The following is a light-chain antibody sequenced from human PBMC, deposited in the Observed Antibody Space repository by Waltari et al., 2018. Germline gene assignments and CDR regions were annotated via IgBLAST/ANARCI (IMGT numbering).Light chain of an antibody. CDR1: QSVSTN. CDR3: HQYNNWWT. CDR2: GVS. V-gene: IGKV3D-15*01. Sequence: ETVLTQSPATRSVSPGERVTLSCRASQSVSTNLAWYQQKPGQAPRLLIYGVSTRATGIPGRFSGSGSGTEFTLTINALQSEDFAVYYCHQYNNWWTFGQGTKVEIK. J-gene: IGKJ1*01.